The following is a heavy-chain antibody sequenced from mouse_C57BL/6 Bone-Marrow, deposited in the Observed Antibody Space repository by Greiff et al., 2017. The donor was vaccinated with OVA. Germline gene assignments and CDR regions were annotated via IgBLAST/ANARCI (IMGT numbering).Heavy chain of an antibody. V-gene: IGHV7-1*01. J-gene: IGHJ4*01. D-gene: IGHD2-5*01. CDR3: ARDAGLLYSNYVGYAMDY. CDR2: SRNKANDYTT. CDR1: GFTFSDFY. Sequence: EVKVVESGGGLVQSGRSLRLSCATSGFTFSDFYMEWVRQAPGKGLEWIAASRNKANDYTTEYSASVKGRFIVSSDTSQSILYLQMNALRAEDTAIYYCARDAGLLYSNYVGYAMDYWGQGTSVTVSS.